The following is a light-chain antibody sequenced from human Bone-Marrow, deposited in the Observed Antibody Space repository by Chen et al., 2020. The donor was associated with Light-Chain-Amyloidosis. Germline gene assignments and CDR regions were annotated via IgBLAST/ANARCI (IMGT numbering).Light chain of an antibody. Sequence: DIVMTQPPDSLAVSLVERATISCKSSKNVLYSSNNKNYLAWYQQKPGQPPKLLIYWASTRESGVPDRFSGSGSGTDFTLTISRLQAEDVAVYYCQQYYSNPRTFGQGTKVEIK. J-gene: IGKJ1*01. CDR2: WAS. CDR1: KNVLYSSNNKNY. CDR3: QQYYSNPRT. V-gene: IGKV4-1*01.